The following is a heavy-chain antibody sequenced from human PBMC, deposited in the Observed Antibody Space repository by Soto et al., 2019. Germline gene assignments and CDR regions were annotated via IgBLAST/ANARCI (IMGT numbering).Heavy chain of an antibody. J-gene: IGHJ3*02. CDR3: ARAYSDAFDI. CDR1: GFTFRDYY. D-gene: IGHD2-21*01. Sequence: GGSLRLSCATSGFTFRDYYMTWIRQAPGKGLEWVSYISSSGTGIYYADSVKGRFTISRDNAKNSLYLQMSSLRAEDTAVYYCARAYSDAFDIWGQGTMVTVSS. V-gene: IGHV3-11*01. CDR2: ISSSGTGI.